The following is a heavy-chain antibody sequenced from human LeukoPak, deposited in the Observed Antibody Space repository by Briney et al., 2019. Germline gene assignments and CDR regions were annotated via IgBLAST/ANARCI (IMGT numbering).Heavy chain of an antibody. J-gene: IGHJ3*02. Sequence: SETLSLTCTVSGGSISSSSYYWGWIRQPPGKGLEWIGSIYYSGSTYYNLSLKSRVTISVDTSKNQFSLKLSSVTAADTAVYYCARKGRGYDILTGYYGRSAFDIWGQGTMVTVSS. CDR2: IYYSGST. CDR1: GGSISSSSYY. V-gene: IGHV4-39*01. D-gene: IGHD3-9*01. CDR3: ARKGRGYDILTGYYGRSAFDI.